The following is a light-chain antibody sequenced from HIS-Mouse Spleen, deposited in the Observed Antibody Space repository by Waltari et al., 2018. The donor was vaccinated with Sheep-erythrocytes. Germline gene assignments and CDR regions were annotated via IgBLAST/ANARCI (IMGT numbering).Light chain of an antibody. Sequence: QSALPQPASVSGSPGPSITISCTGTSSDVVSYNLVSWYQQPPGKAPKLIIFEGSKRTSGVPNRFSGANSVNTASLTSSGLQADGEADYYCCSYAGSSTPGVFGGGTKLTVL. V-gene: IGLV2-23*01. CDR2: EGS. J-gene: IGLJ3*02. CDR3: CSYAGSSTPGV. CDR1: SSDVVSYNL.